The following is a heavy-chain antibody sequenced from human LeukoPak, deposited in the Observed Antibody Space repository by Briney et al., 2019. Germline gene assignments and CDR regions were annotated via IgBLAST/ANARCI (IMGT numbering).Heavy chain of an antibody. V-gene: IGHV3-7*03. CDR3: ARDSYGSGVQGDY. Sequence: PGGSLRLSCAASGFTFSSYWMSWVRQAPGEGLEWVANIKQDGSEKYYVDSVKGRFTISRDNAKNSLYLQMNSLRAEDTAVYYCARDSYGSGVQGDYWGQGTLVTVSS. CDR1: GFTFSSYW. J-gene: IGHJ4*02. CDR2: IKQDGSEK. D-gene: IGHD3-10*01.